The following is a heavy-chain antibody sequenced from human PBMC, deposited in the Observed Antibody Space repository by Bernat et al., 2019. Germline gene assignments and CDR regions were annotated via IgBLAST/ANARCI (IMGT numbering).Heavy chain of an antibody. CDR2: ISGSGGST. J-gene: IGHJ4*02. Sequence: EVQLLESGGGLVQPGGSLRLSCAASGFPFSSYAMSWVRQAPGKGLEWVSAISGSGGSTYYADSVKGRFTISRDNSKNTLYLQMNSLRAEDTAVYYCAKDPRSTVTYYSFDYWGQGTLVTVSS. D-gene: IGHD4-17*01. V-gene: IGHV3-23*01. CDR3: AKDPRSTVTYYSFDY. CDR1: GFPFSSYA.